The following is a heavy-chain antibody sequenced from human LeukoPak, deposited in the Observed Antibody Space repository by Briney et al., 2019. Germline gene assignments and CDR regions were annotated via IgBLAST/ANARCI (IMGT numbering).Heavy chain of an antibody. V-gene: IGHV1-69*05. CDR1: GGTFSSYA. J-gene: IGHJ4*02. CDR3: PSNSGAGSVDY. CDR2: IIPIFGTA. Sequence: ASVKVSCKASGGTFSSYAISWVRQAPGQGLEWMGGIIPIFGTANYAQKFQGRVTITTDESTSTAYMELSSLRSEDTAVYYCPSNSGAGSVDYWGQGTLVTVSS. D-gene: IGHD3-10*01.